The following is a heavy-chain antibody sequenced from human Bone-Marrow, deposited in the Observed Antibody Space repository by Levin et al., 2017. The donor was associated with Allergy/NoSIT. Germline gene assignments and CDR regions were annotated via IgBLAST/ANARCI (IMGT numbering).Heavy chain of an antibody. CDR2: VNPDSGGT. J-gene: IGHJ6*03. CDR3: ARAVVAGTFYYYMDV. D-gene: IGHD1/OR15-1a*01. Sequence: GESLKISCKTSGYTFTGYYLYWVRQAPGQGLEWMGWVNPDSGGTNYAPKFRGRVSLTRDTSITTAYMELRSLTSDDAAVYYCARAVVAGTFYYYMDVWGKGTTVTVSS. CDR1: GYTFTGYY. V-gene: IGHV1-2*02.